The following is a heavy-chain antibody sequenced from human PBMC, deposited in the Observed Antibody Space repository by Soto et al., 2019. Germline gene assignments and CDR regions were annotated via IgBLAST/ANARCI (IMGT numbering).Heavy chain of an antibody. CDR1: GYTLNSYA. V-gene: IGHV1-3*01. J-gene: IGHJ1*01. CDR2: INAGTGNA. D-gene: IGHD6-13*01. Sequence: ASVKVSCKASGYTLNSYAMHWVRQAPGQRLEWMGWINAGTGNAKYSQNFQDRVTITSDTSASTAFMELSSLRSEDTAVYYCTRAPYSSSPGNYFQHWGQGTVVTVSS. CDR3: TRAPYSSSPGNYFQH.